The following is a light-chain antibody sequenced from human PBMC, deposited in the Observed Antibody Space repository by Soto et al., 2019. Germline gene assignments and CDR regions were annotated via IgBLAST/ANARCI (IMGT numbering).Light chain of an antibody. CDR1: QSVSSY. CDR3: QQRSNWPRT. CDR2: DAS. V-gene: IGKV3-11*01. J-gene: IGKJ2*01. Sequence: IVLTQSPATLSLSPGDTATLSCRASQSVSSYLAWYQQKPGQAPRLLIYDASNRATGIPARFSGSGSGTDFTLPIGSLEPEDFAVYYCQQRSNWPRTFGQGTKVEIK.